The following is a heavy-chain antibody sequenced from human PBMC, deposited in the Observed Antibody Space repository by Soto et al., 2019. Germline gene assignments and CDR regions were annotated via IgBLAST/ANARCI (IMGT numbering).Heavy chain of an antibody. CDR3: ARDSEGTTDYYDSSGPYGMDV. CDR1: GGSISSSNW. CDR2: IYHSGST. J-gene: IGHJ6*02. D-gene: IGHD3-22*01. Sequence: PSETLSLTCAVSGGSISSSNWWSWVRQPPGKGLEWIGEIYHSGSTNYNPSLKSRVTVAVDKSKNQFSLKLSSVTAADTGGYYGARDSEGTTDYYDSSGPYGMDVWGQGTTVT. V-gene: IGHV4-4*02.